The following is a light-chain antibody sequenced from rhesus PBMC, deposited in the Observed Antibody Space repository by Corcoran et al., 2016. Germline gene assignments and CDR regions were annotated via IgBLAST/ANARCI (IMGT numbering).Light chain of an antibody. CDR1: NSDIGYYNR. CDR2: GVS. J-gene: IGLJ1*01. V-gene: IGLV2-13*03. Sequence: QAAPTQSPSVSGSPGQSVTLSCTGTNSDIGYYNRVSWYQQHPGKAPQLMIYGVSSRSSGVSDRFAGSKSGNTASLTISGLQAEDEADYYCSSFASSGTYIFGSGTRLTVL. CDR3: SSFASSGTYI.